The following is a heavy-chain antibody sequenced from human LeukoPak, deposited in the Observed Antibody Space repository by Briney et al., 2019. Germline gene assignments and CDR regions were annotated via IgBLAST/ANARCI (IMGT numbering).Heavy chain of an antibody. Sequence: VASVKVSCKVSGYTRTELSMHWVRQAPGKGLEWMGGFDPEDGETIYAQKFQGRVTMTEDTSTDTAYMELSSLRSEDTAVYYCATVFGELFGWFDPWGQGTLVTVSS. CDR3: ATVFGELFGWFDP. D-gene: IGHD3-10*02. CDR2: FDPEDGET. CDR1: GYTRTELS. J-gene: IGHJ5*02. V-gene: IGHV1-24*01.